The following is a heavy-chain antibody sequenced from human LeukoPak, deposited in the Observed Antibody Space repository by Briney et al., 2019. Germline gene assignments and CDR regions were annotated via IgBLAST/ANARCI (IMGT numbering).Heavy chain of an antibody. CDR1: GFTFSDYY. CDR2: ISSSSGYI. CDR3: AKDRCSNGIGCYYYYMEV. D-gene: IGHD2-8*01. Sequence: GGSLRLSCAASGFTFSDYYMNWVRQAPGKGLEWVSSISSSSGYIYYADSVKGRFTISRDNSKNTLYLQMNSLRAEDTAVYYCAKDRCSNGIGCYYYYMEVWGKGTTVTISS. J-gene: IGHJ6*03. V-gene: IGHV3-11*06.